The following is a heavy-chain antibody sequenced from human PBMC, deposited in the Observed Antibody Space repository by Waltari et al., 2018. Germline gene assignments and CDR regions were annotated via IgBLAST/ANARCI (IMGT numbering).Heavy chain of an antibody. CDR2: ISGSGGST. J-gene: IGHJ3*02. Sequence: EVQLLESGGGLVQPGGSLRLSCAASGFTFSSYAMSWVRQAPGQGLEWVSAISGSGGSTYYADSVKGRFTSSRDNSKNTLYLQMNSLRAEDTAVYYCAKDHGAYYDFWSGYSFDAFDIWGQGTMVTVSS. D-gene: IGHD3-3*01. CDR1: GFTFSSYA. V-gene: IGHV3-23*01. CDR3: AKDHGAYYDFWSGYSFDAFDI.